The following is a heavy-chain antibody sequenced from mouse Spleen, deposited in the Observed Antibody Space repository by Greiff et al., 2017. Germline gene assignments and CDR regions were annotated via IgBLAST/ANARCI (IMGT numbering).Heavy chain of an antibody. CDR2: ISSGGSYT. V-gene: IGHV5-9-1*01. CDR1: GFTFSSYA. J-gene: IGHJ4*01. Sequence: EVKLMESGGGLVKPGGSLKLSCAASGFTFSSYAMSWVRQTPEKRLEWVATISSGGSYTYYPDSVKGRFTISRDNAKNTLYLQMSSLRSEDTAMYYCAREGISTMITTEDAMDYWGQGTSVTVSS. D-gene: IGHD2-4*01. CDR3: AREGISTMITTEDAMDY.